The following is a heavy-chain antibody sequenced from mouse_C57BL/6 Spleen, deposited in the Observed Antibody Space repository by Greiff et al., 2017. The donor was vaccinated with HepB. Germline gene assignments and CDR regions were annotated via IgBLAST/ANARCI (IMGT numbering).Heavy chain of an antibody. V-gene: IGHV1-61*01. D-gene: IGHD1-1*01. CDR2: IYPTDSET. CDR3: ARSPYYGSSDWFAY. Sequence: QVQLQQPGAELVRPGSSVKLSCKASGYTFTSYWMDWVKQRPGQGLEWIGNIYPTDSETHYNQKFKDKATLTVDKSSSPAYMQLSSLTSEDAAVYYCARSPYYGSSDWFAYWGQVTLVTVSA. J-gene: IGHJ3*01. CDR1: GYTFTSYW.